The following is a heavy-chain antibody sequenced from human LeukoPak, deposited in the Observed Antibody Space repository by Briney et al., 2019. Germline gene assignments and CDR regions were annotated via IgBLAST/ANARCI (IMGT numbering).Heavy chain of an antibody. CDR1: GYTFTSYG. Sequence: ASVKVSCKASGYTFTSYGINWVRQAPGQGLEWMGWISTYNGNTNYAQRLQGRVTMTTDTSTNTAYMELRSLRSDDTAMYFCARVTGSLARHDSSAFPRDWGQGTLVTVSS. CDR3: ARVTGSLARHDSSAFPRD. CDR2: ISTYNGNT. V-gene: IGHV1-18*01. D-gene: IGHD3-22*01. J-gene: IGHJ4*02.